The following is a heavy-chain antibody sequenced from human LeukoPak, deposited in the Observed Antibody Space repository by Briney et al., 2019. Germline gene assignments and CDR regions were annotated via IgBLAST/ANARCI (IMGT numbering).Heavy chain of an antibody. CDR3: AGRTCTYGVCYMYGFDY. CDR1: GGSFSGYY. V-gene: IGHV4-34*01. D-gene: IGHD2-8*01. Sequence: SETLSLTCAVYGGSFSGYYWSWIRQPPGKGLEWIGEINHSGSTNYNPSLKSRVTISVDTSKNQFSLKLSSVTAADTAVYYCAGRTCTYGVCYMYGFDYWGQGTLVTVSS. CDR2: INHSGST. J-gene: IGHJ4*02.